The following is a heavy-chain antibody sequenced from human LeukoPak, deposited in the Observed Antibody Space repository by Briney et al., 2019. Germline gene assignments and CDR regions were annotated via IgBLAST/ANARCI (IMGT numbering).Heavy chain of an antibody. CDR2: IYYSGST. V-gene: IGHV4-59*01. Sequence: SETLSLTCTVSSDSINNFYWSWIRQPPEGGLEYIGYIYYSGSTNYNPSLKSRLTISIDTSKSQFSMKLSSVTAAETAVYYCARLARLTLIRGITGYHSLDVWGKGTKVTVSS. D-gene: IGHD3-10*01. CDR1: SDSINNFY. J-gene: IGHJ6*04. CDR3: ARLARLTLIRGITGYHSLDV.